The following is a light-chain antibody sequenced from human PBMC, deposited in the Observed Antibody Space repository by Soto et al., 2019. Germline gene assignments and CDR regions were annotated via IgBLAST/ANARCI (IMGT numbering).Light chain of an antibody. V-gene: IGKV3-20*01. CDR2: GAS. Sequence: EIVLTQSPGTLSLSPGERATLSCRASQSVSSSYLAWYQQKPGQAPSLLIYGASNGATGIPDRFSGSGSGTDFTLTISRLEPEDFAVYYCQQYDSSPPAYTFGPGTKVDIK. CDR1: QSVSSSY. CDR3: QQYDSSPPAYT. J-gene: IGKJ3*01.